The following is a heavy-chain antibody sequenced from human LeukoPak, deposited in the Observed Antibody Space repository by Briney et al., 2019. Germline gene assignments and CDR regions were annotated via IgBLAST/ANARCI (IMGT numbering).Heavy chain of an antibody. CDR1: GFTFSSYG. D-gene: IGHD2-15*01. CDR3: AKEASSVDYYYYMDV. Sequence: GGSLRLSCAASGFTFSSYGMHWVRQAPGKGLEWVAVIWYGGSNKYYADSVKGRFTISRDNSKNTLYLQMNSLRAEDTAVYYCAKEASSVDYYYYMDVWGKGTTVTVSS. V-gene: IGHV3-30*02. J-gene: IGHJ6*03. CDR2: IWYGGSNK.